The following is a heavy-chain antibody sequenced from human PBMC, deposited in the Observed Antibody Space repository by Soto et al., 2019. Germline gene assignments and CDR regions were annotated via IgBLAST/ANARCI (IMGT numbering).Heavy chain of an antibody. V-gene: IGHV3-53*01. CDR3: ANMYSSGYPTSGFHI. D-gene: IGHD6-19*01. CDR1: GFPFSSNY. CDR2: IYSGGST. J-gene: IGHJ3*02. Sequence: ALSLRLSWAASGFPFSSNYMSWVLQATGKGLEWVSNIYSGGSTYYADSVEGRFTISRDNSKNTLYLEMNSLRTEDTAVYYCANMYSSGYPTSGFHIWGQGTLVPVSS.